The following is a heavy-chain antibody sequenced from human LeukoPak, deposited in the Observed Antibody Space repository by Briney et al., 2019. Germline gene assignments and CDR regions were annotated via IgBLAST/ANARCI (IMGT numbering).Heavy chain of an antibody. D-gene: IGHD1-26*01. CDR2: IIPIFGTA. J-gene: IGHJ4*02. CDR1: GGTFSSYA. CDR3: ARSHPGGSYGNFDY. V-gene: IGHV1-69*13. Sequence: GASVKVSCKASGGTFSSYAISWVRQAPGQGLEWMGGIIPIFGTANYAQKFQGRVTITADESTSTAYMELSSLRSEDTAVYYCARSHPGGSYGNFDYWGQGTLVTVSS.